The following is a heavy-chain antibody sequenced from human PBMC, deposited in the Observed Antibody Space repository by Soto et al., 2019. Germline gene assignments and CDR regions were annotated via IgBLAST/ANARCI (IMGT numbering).Heavy chain of an antibody. CDR2: ISYDGSNK. V-gene: IGHV3-30*18. CDR3: ANEGGGGELETGMDV. CDR1: GFTFSSYG. J-gene: IGHJ6*02. D-gene: IGHD2-21*01. Sequence: QVQLVESGGGVVQPGRSLRLSCAVSGFTFSSYGMHWVRQAPGKGLGWVAVISYDGSNKYYADSVKGRFTISRDNSKNPLYLQMNSLRAEDPAVFYCANEGGGGELETGMDVWGQGTTVTVSS.